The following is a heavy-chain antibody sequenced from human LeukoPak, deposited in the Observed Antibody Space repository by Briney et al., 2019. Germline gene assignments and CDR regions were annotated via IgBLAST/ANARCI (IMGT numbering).Heavy chain of an antibody. V-gene: IGHV3-73*01. D-gene: IGHD3-9*01. J-gene: IGHJ4*02. CDR2: IRSKANSYAI. CDR1: GFTFSGSA. Sequence: GGPLKLSCAASGFTFSGSAMHWVRQASGKGLEWVGRIRSKANSYAIAYAASVKGRFTISRDDSKNTAYLQMNSLKTEDTAVYYCTRHGGYYNGQDYWGQGTLVTVSS. CDR3: TRHGGYYNGQDY.